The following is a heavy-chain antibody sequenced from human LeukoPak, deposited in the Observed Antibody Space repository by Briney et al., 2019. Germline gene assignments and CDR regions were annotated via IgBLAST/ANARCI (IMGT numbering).Heavy chain of an antibody. V-gene: IGHV3-30*04. CDR3: ARAPSSRAPNFDY. Sequence: GGSLRLSCAASGFTFSSYAMHWARQAPGKGLEWVAVISYDGSNKYYADSVKGRFTISRDNSKNTLYLQMNSLRAEDTAVYYCARAPSSRAPNFDYWGQGTLVTVSS. J-gene: IGHJ4*02. D-gene: IGHD2-15*01. CDR1: GFTFSSYA. CDR2: ISYDGSNK.